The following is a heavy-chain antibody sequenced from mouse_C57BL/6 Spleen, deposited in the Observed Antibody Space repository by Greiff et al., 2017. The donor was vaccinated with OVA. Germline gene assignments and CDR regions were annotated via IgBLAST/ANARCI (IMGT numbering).Heavy chain of an antibody. V-gene: IGHV1-26*01. CDR3: ARREGYDYDGDLDV. D-gene: IGHD2-4*01. CDR1: GYTFTDYY. CDR2: INPNNGGT. Sequence: VQLQQSGPELVKPGASVKISCKASGYTFTDYYMNWVKQSHGKSLEWIGDINPNNGGTSYNQKFKGKATLTADKSSSTAYMELRSLTSEDSAVYYCARREGYDYDGDLDVWGKGTTVTVSS. J-gene: IGHJ1*03.